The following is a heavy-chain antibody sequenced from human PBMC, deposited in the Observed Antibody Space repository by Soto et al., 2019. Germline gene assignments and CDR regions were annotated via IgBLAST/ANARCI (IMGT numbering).Heavy chain of an antibody. CDR3: ARERIGYGWGSNGWFDP. D-gene: IGHD3-10*01. CDR1: GGTFSSYA. V-gene: IGHV1-69*01. Sequence: QVQLVQSGAEVKKPGSSVKVSCKASGGTFSSYAISWVRQAPGQGLEWLGGIIPIFGTANYAQKFQGRVTITADESTSTAYMELSSLRSEDTAVYYCARERIGYGWGSNGWFDPWGQGTLVTVSS. J-gene: IGHJ5*02. CDR2: IIPIFGTA.